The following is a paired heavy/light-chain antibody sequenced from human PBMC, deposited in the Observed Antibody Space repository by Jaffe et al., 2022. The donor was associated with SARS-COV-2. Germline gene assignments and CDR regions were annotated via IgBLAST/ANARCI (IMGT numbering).Light chain of an antibody. V-gene: IGKV3-20*01. J-gene: IGKJ3*01. CDR2: GTS. Sequence: EIVLTQSPGTLSLSPGDRATLSCRASQSVSSSYLAWYQQKPGQTPRLLIYGTSTRATGIPDRFSGSGSGTDFTLTISRLEPEDFAIYYCQRYGSSPLFGPGTKVDIK. CDR3: QRYGSSPL. CDR1: QSVSSSY.
Heavy chain of an antibody. D-gene: IGHD4-17*01. V-gene: IGHV3-20*01. Sequence: EVQLVESGGGVVRPGGSLRLSCAASGFTFDDYGMNWVRQAPGKGLEWVSGINWNGGSTHHADSVKGRFTISRDNAKNLVYLQMNSLRAEDTALYHCARGFSGFDYGRNMDVWGRGTTVTVSS. CDR1: GFTFDDYG. J-gene: IGHJ6*03. CDR3: ARGFSGFDYGRNMDV. CDR2: INWNGGST.